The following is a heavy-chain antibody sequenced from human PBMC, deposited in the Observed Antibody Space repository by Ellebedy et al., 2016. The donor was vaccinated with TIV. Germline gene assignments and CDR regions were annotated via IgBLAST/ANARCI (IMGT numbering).Heavy chain of an antibody. CDR1: VYTFTSYY. D-gene: IGHD1-26*01. J-gene: IGHJ4*02. CDR3: ARDGSGSYRGRRFDY. V-gene: IGHV1-46*01. Sequence: AASVKVSCKASVYTFTSYYMHWVRQAPGQGLEWMGIINPSGGSTSYAQKFQGRVTMTRDTSTSTVYMELSSLRSEDTAVYYCARDGSGSYRGRRFDYWGQGTLVTVSS. CDR2: INPSGGST.